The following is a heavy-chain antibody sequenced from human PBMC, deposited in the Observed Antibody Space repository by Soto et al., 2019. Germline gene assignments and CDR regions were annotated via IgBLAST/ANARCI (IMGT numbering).Heavy chain of an antibody. CDR2: IIPIFGTA. Sequence: SVKVSCKASGGTFSSYAISWVRQAPGQGLEWMGGIIPIFGTANYAQKFQGRVTITADESTSTAYMELSSLRSEDTAVYYCARPSGSYYPPSYFDYWGQGTLVTVSS. D-gene: IGHD1-26*01. CDR1: GGTFSSYA. V-gene: IGHV1-69*13. J-gene: IGHJ4*02. CDR3: ARPSGSYYPPSYFDY.